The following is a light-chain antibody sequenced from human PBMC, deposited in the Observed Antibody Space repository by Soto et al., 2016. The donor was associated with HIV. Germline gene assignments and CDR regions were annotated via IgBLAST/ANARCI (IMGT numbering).Light chain of an antibody. V-gene: IGLV3-19*01. J-gene: IGLJ3*02. CDR1: SLRSYY. Sequence: SSELTQDPAVSVALGQTVRITCQGDSLRSYYASWYQQEPGQAPVLVIYGKNNRPSGIPDRFSGSSSGNTASLTITGAQAEDEADYYCNSRDISGNHEFGGGTKLTVL. CDR3: NSRDISGNHE. CDR2: GKN.